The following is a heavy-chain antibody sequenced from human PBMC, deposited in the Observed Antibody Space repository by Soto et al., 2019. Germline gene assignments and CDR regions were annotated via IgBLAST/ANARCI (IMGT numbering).Heavy chain of an antibody. CDR1: GGSISSSNYY. Sequence: SETLSLTCTVSGGSISSSNYYWGWIRQPPGKGLEWIGSIYYSGSTYYNPSLKSRVTISVDTSKNQFSLKLSSVTAADTAVYYCARDVQGEFDYWGQGTLVTVSS. CDR2: IYYSGST. J-gene: IGHJ4*02. CDR3: ARDVQGEFDY. D-gene: IGHD3-10*02. V-gene: IGHV4-39*01.